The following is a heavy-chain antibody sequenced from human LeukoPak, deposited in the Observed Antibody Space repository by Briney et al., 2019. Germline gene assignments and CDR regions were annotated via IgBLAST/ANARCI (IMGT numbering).Heavy chain of an antibody. V-gene: IGHV3-23*01. D-gene: IGHD3-9*01. CDR2: ISGSGGST. Sequence: GGSLRLSCAASGFTFDDYGMSWVRQAPGKGLEWVSGISGSGGSTYYADSVKGRFTISRDNSKNTLYLQMNSLRAEDTAVYYCATGPAFYYDIGYWGQGTLVTVSS. CDR3: ATGPAFYYDIGY. J-gene: IGHJ4*02. CDR1: GFTFDDYG.